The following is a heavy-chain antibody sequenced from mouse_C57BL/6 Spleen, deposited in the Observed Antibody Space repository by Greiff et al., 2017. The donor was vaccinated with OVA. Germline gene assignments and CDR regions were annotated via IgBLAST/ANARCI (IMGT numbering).Heavy chain of an antibody. CDR3: ARWGGSGAY. CDR2: IDPSDSET. CDR1: GYTFTSYW. J-gene: IGHJ3*01. D-gene: IGHD3-2*02. Sequence: QVQLQQPGAELVRPGSSVKLSCKASGYTFTSYWMHWVKQRPIQGLEWIGNIDPSDSETHYNQKFKDKATLTVDKSSITAYMQLSSLTSEDSAVYYCARWGGSGAYWGQGTLVTVSA. V-gene: IGHV1-52*01.